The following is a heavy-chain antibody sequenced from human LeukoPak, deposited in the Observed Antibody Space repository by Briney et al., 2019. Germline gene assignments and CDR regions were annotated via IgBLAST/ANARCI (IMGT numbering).Heavy chain of an antibody. J-gene: IGHJ5*02. CDR2: IKKDGSEI. Sequence: GGSLRLSCEVSGFSFSDYWMAWVRQAPGKGLEWVANIKKDGSEITYVDSVKGRFTISRDNAKNSLFSQMDSLEVEEAAHYSCGRCGISATIDHWGQGTLVSVSS. CDR3: GRCGISATIDH. V-gene: IGHV3-7*01. CDR1: GFSFSDYW. D-gene: IGHD1-1*01.